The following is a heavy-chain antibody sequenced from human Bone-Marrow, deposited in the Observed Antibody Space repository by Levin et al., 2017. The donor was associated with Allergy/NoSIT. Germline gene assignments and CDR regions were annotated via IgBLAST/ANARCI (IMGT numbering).Heavy chain of an antibody. Sequence: GGSLRLSCAASGFTFSSYWMSWVRQAPGKGLEWVANIKQDGSEKYYVDSVKGRFTISRDNAKNSLYLQMNSLRAEDTAVYYCARWEGYSSSVRYYYYGMDVWGQGTTVTVSS. CDR1: GFTFSSYW. CDR3: ARWEGYSSSVRYYYYGMDV. J-gene: IGHJ6*02. V-gene: IGHV3-7*01. D-gene: IGHD6-6*01. CDR2: IKQDGSEK.